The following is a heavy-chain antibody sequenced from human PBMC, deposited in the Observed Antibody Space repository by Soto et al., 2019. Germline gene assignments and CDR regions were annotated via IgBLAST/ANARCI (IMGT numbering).Heavy chain of an antibody. CDR1: GFTFTSSA. D-gene: IGHD6-19*01. Sequence: KVSCKASGFTFTSSAVQWVRQARGQRLEWIGWIVVGSGNTNYAQKFQERVTITRDMSTSTAYMELSSLRSEDTAVYYCAAGCSSGWFYYYYGMDVWGQGTTVTVSS. CDR3: AAGCSSGWFYYYYGMDV. J-gene: IGHJ6*02. CDR2: IVVGSGNT. V-gene: IGHV1-58*01.